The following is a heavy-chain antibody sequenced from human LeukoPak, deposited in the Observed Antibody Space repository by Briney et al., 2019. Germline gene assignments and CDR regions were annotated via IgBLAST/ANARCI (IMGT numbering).Heavy chain of an antibody. Sequence: GGSLRLSCAASGFTFSSYAMSWVRQAPGKGLEWVSAISGSGGSTYYADSVKGRFTISRDNAKNSLYLQMNSLRAEDTAVYYCAREGGGSITMIVVVSRELDYWGQGTLVTVSS. D-gene: IGHD3-22*01. CDR2: ISGSGGST. CDR1: GFTFSSYA. J-gene: IGHJ4*02. CDR3: AREGGGSITMIVVVSRELDY. V-gene: IGHV3-23*01.